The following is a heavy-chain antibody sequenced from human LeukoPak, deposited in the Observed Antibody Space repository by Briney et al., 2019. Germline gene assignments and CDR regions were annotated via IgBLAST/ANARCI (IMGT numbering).Heavy chain of an antibody. D-gene: IGHD6-19*01. Sequence: PGGSLIISCAASAFTFITYSITWFGQHPGKGLEGVASIYPSADSTFYAASVKRRFTISRDNSKHTLYLQMSRLRTEDTTIYYCAKDVVPDSGWVLDYWGQRTLVTVSS. CDR3: AKDVVPDSGWVLDY. CDR1: AFTFITYS. CDR2: IYPSADST. J-gene: IGHJ4*02. V-gene: IGHV3-23*01.